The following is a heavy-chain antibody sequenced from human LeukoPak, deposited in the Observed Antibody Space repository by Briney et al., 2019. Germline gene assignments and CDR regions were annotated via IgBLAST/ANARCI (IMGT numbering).Heavy chain of an antibody. CDR2: ISSSGGST. J-gene: IGHJ4*02. Sequence: QPGGSLRLSCAASGFTFSTYAMSWVRQAPGKGLEWVSAISSSGGSTYYADSVKGRFTISGDNSKNTLYLQMYSLRAEDTAVYYCAKYCGYSSSWYKLGFDYWGQGTLVTVSS. D-gene: IGHD6-13*01. CDR1: GFTFSTYA. V-gene: IGHV3-23*01. CDR3: AKYCGYSSSWYKLGFDY.